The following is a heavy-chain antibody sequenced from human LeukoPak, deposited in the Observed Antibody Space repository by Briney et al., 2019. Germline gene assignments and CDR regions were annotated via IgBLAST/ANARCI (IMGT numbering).Heavy chain of an antibody. D-gene: IGHD1-7*01. J-gene: IGHJ4*02. Sequence: GASVKVPCKASGYTFTGYYMHWVRQAPGQGLEWMGRMNPNSGNTGYAQKFQGRVTMTRNTSISTAYMELSSLRSEDTAVYYCARRLELVYYFDYWGQGTLVTVSS. CDR3: ARRLELVYYFDY. CDR2: MNPNSGNT. CDR1: GYTFTGYY. V-gene: IGHV1-8*02.